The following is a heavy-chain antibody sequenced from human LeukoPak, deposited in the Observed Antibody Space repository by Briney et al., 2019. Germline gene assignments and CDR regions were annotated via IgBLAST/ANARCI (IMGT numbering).Heavy chain of an antibody. CDR2: INDGGYNT. CDR1: GFTFSNYD. J-gene: IGHJ4*02. V-gene: IGHV3-23*01. D-gene: IGHD4-23*01. CDR3: AKKETVVGPGNYFDH. Sequence: PGGSLRLSCAASGFTFSNYDMNWVRQAPGKGPEWVSAINDGGYNTYYADSVRGRFTISRDNAKNTLYLQMNSLRAEDTAVYYCAKKETVVGPGNYFDHWGQGTLVTVSS.